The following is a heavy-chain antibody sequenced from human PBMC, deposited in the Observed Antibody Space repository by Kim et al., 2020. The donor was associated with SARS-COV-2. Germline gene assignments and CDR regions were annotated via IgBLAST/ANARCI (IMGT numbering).Heavy chain of an antibody. Sequence: NPSVKSRVTKSVDTTKSQSSLKLSSVTAANTAVYYCARDAPYGSGSYYDYWGQGTLVTVSS. V-gene: IGHV4-31*02. J-gene: IGHJ4*02. CDR3: ARDAPYGSGSYYDY. D-gene: IGHD3-10*01.